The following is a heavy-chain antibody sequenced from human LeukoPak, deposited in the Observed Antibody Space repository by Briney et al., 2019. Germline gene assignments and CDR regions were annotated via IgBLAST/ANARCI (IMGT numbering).Heavy chain of an antibody. CDR1: GGSISSSRYY. V-gene: IGHV4-39*01. CDR2: IYYSGST. Sequence: SETLSLTCTVSGGSISSSRYYWGWIRQPPGKGLEWIGSIYYSGSTYYNPSLKSRVTISVDTSKNQFSLKLSSVTAADTAVYYCARVGDYYESSGYYNSPLLFDYWGQGTLVTVSS. D-gene: IGHD3-22*01. CDR3: ARVGDYYESSGYYNSPLLFDY. J-gene: IGHJ4*02.